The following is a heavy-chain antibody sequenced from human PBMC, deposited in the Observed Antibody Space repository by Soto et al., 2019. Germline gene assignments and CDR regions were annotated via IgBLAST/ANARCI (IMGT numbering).Heavy chain of an antibody. CDR2: IYYSGST. J-gene: IGHJ4*02. Sequence: QVQLQESGPGLVKPSQTLSLTCTVSGGSISSGGYYWSWIRQHPGKGLEWIGYIYYSGSTYYNPSLSRRVTIPVDTSKNQFALKLSSVTAADTAVYYCARVRVDGDDESRVDYWGQGTLVTVSS. D-gene: IGHD1-1*01. CDR1: GGSISSGGYY. CDR3: ARVRVDGDDESRVDY. V-gene: IGHV4-31*03.